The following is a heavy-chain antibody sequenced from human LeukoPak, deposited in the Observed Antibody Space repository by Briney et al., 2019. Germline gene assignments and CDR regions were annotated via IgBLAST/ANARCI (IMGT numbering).Heavy chain of an antibody. CDR3: ARTYDFGIGPPGDAFDN. CDR2: IRGRSDTT. D-gene: IGHD3-3*01. Sequence: GGSLRLSCAASGFTFSSYAMSWVRQAPGKGLEWIAFIRGRSDTTYYADSVQGRFTISRDNAEDSVYLQMNSLRVEDTAVYYCARTYDFGIGPPGDAFDNWGQGTLVTVFS. J-gene: IGHJ3*02. V-gene: IGHV3-48*01. CDR1: GFTFSSYA.